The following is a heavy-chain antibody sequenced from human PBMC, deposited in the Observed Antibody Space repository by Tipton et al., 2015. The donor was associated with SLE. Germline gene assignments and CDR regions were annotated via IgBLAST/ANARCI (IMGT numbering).Heavy chain of an antibody. CDR2: LFYSGGT. V-gene: IGHV4-39*07. D-gene: IGHD6-13*01. Sequence: TLSLTCTVSGASITSSNYYWGWIRQSPGKGLDWIGALFYSGGTYYSPSLKSRGTISVDTSKNQLSLKLSSVTAADTAVYYCARTIPVSGRGWYFDLWSRGTLVTVSS. CDR3: ARTIPVSGRGWYFDL. J-gene: IGHJ2*01. CDR1: GASITSSNYY.